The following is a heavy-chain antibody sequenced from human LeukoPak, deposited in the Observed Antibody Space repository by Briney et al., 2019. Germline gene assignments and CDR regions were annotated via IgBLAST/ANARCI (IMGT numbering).Heavy chain of an antibody. CDR2: INTIGTTI. J-gene: IGHJ3*01. Sequence: GGTLRLSCAASGFTFSNYYMSWIRHAPGKGLEWVSYINTIGTTIYYADSLKGRFTISRDNAKNSLSLQMDSLRAEDTAVYYCARGDFGRYAFDFWGQGTMVTVSS. V-gene: IGHV3-11*01. CDR1: GFTFSNYY. D-gene: IGHD2/OR15-2a*01. CDR3: ARGDFGRYAFDF.